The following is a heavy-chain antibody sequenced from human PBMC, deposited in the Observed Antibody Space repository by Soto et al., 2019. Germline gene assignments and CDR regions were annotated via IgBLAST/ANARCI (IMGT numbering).Heavy chain of an antibody. CDR3: AKDATSPAWGGIDY. J-gene: IGHJ4*02. V-gene: IGHV3-9*01. CDR1: GFTFDDYA. D-gene: IGHD2-2*01. CDR2: ISWNSGSI. Sequence: EVQLVESGGGLVQPGRSLRLSCAASGFTFDDYAMHWVRQAPGKGLEWVSGISWNSGSIGYADSVKGRFTISKDNAKNSLDLQMNSLRAEDTALYYCAKDATSPAWGGIDYCGQGTLVTVSS.